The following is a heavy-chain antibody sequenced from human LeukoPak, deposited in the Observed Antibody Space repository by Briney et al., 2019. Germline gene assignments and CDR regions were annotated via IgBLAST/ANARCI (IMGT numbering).Heavy chain of an antibody. D-gene: IGHD2-2*01. Sequence: SETLSLTCTVSGGTISSYFWSWIRQPPGKGLEWIGYIYYSGITNYNPSLKSRITISVDTSKNQFSLKLSSVTAADTAVYYCAREGKGYCSSTSCRGAFDIWGQGTMVTISS. CDR3: AREGKGYCSSTSCRGAFDI. CDR2: IYYSGIT. V-gene: IGHV4-59*12. CDR1: GGTISSYF. J-gene: IGHJ3*02.